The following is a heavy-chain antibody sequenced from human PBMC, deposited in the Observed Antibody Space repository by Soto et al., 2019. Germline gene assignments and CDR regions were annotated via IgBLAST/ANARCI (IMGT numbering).Heavy chain of an antibody. V-gene: IGHV1-2*02. Sequence: ASVKVSCKASGYTFTGYYMHWVRQAPGQGLEWMGWINPNSGGTNYAQKFQGRVTMTRDTSISTAYMELSSVTAADTAVYYCARGKEAVAGNPYFGRNWFDPWGQGTLVTVSS. CDR2: INPNSGGT. D-gene: IGHD6-19*01. J-gene: IGHJ5*02. CDR3: ARGKEAVAGNPYFGRNWFDP. CDR1: GYTFTGYY.